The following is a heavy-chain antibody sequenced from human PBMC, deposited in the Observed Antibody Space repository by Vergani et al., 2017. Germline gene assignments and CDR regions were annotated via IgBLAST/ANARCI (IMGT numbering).Heavy chain of an antibody. CDR2: INPNSGGT. CDR3: ARVPYPTTSVDY. CDR1: GYTFTGYY. D-gene: IGHD1/OR15-1a*01. Sequence: QVQLVQSGAEVQKPGASVKVSCKASGYTFTGYYMHWVRQAPGQGLEWMGWINPNSGGTHYAQKFQGRVTMTRDTSISPSYMELSRLRSDDTAVYYCARVPYPTTSVDYWGQGTLVTVSS. J-gene: IGHJ4*02. V-gene: IGHV1-2*02.